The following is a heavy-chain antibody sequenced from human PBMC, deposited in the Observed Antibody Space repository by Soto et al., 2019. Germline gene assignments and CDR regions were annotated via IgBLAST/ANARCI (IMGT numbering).Heavy chain of an antibody. V-gene: IGHV1-2*02. D-gene: IGHD3-3*02. Sequence: QVQLVQSGAEVKKPGASVKVSCKASGYTFSGYYMHWVRQAHGQGLEWMGWINTLSGDTSFPQKFQGRLAMTRDTSIDTAFMEVSRLTSDDTAIYYCARSLLKVILPLGYWGQGTLVSVSS. CDR2: INTLSGDT. CDR1: GYTFSGYY. CDR3: ARSLLKVILPLGY. J-gene: IGHJ4*02.